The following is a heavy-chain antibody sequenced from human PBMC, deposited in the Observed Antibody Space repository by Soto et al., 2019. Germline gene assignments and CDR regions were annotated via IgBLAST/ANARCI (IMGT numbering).Heavy chain of an antibody. CDR1: GYTFTSYG. CDR3: ARGSRIVPAGPIDY. CDR2: ISAYNGNT. D-gene: IGHD2-2*01. Sequence: GASVKVSCKTVGYTFTSYGISWVRQAPGQGLQWMGWISAYNGNTNYAQNVQGRVTMTTDTSTSTGYMELRSLRSDETAVYYCARGSRIVPAGPIDYWGQGTLVTVSS. V-gene: IGHV1-18*01. J-gene: IGHJ4*02.